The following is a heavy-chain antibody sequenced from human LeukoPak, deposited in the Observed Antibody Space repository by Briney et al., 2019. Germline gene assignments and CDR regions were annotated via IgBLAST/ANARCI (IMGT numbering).Heavy chain of an antibody. J-gene: IGHJ4*02. Sequence: GGSLRLSCVASEFTFSSYNMNWVRQAPGKGLEWVSSISSSGSYIYYADAVKGRFTISRDNAKNSLYLQMNSLRAEDTAVYYCASQPGTLFDYWGQGTLVTVSS. CDR3: ASQPGTLFDY. D-gene: IGHD1-1*01. CDR1: EFTFSSYN. CDR2: ISSSGSYI. V-gene: IGHV3-21*01.